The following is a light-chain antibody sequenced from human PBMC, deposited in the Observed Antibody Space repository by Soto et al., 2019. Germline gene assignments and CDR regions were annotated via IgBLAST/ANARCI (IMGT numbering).Light chain of an antibody. Sequence: EIVLTQSPGTLSLSPGERATLSCRASQSVSSSYLAWYQQKPGQAPRLLIYGASSRATGIPDRFSGSGSGTDFTLTISRLEPEDFAVYYCQQRSNWPHPFGQGTRLEIK. CDR1: QSVSSSY. CDR3: QQRSNWPHP. J-gene: IGKJ5*01. CDR2: GAS. V-gene: IGKV3D-20*02.